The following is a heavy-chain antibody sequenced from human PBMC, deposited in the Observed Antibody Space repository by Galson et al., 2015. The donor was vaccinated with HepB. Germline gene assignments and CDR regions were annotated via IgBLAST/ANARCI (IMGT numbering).Heavy chain of an antibody. D-gene: IGHD1-26*01. CDR2: PDPGDDEI. J-gene: IGHJ3*01. CDR3: TTDGGSSRGDVFDL. CDR1: GDTLNELS. Sequence: SVTVSCKVSGDTLNELSLHWVRQAPGKGLEWMGGPDPGDDEIFYAEKFYGRVTMTEDTSSDTGYMELSNLRPEDTAVYYCTTDGGSSRGDVFDLWGQGTMVIVSS. V-gene: IGHV1-24*01.